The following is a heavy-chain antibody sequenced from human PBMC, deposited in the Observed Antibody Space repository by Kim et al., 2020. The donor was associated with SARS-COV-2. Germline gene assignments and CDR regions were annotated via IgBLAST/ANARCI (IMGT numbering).Heavy chain of an antibody. D-gene: IGHD2-8*02. CDR1: GFTFSDYY. Sequence: GGSLRLSCAASGFTFSDYYMSWIRQAPGKGLEWVSYISSSGSTIYYADSVKGRFTISRDNAKNSLYLQMNSLRAEDTAVYYCASSRYWDYYYGMDVWGQGTTVTVSS. V-gene: IGHV3-11*01. J-gene: IGHJ6*02. CDR3: ASSRYWDYYYGMDV. CDR2: ISSSGSTI.